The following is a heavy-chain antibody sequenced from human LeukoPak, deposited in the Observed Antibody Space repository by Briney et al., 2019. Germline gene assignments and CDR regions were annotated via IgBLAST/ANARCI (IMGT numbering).Heavy chain of an antibody. CDR3: ARSSHYDILTGYSEEDAFDI. CDR2: IYSGGST. Sequence: GGSLRLSCAASGFTVSSNYMSWVRQAPGKGLEWVSVIYSGGSTDYADSVKGRFTISRDTSKNTLYLQMNSLRVEDTAVFYCARSSHYDILTGYSEEDAFDIWGQGTMVTVSS. D-gene: IGHD3-9*01. J-gene: IGHJ3*02. CDR1: GFTVSSNY. V-gene: IGHV3-53*01.